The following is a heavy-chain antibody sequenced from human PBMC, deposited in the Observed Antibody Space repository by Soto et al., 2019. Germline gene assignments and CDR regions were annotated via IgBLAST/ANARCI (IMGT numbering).Heavy chain of an antibody. Sequence: SVKVSCKASGGTFSSYAISWVRQAPGQGLEWMGGIIPIFGTANYAQKFQGRVTITADESTSTAYMELSSLRSEDTAVYYCASPYYCDSSGYYFFDYWGQGTLVTVSS. CDR3: ASPYYCDSSGYYFFDY. CDR2: IIPIFGTA. CDR1: GGTFSSYA. V-gene: IGHV1-69*13. D-gene: IGHD3-22*01. J-gene: IGHJ4*02.